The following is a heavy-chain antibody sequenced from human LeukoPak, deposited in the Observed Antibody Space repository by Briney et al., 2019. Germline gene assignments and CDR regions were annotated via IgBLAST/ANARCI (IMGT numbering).Heavy chain of an antibody. CDR2: IYISGST. D-gene: IGHD3-10*01. Sequence: SETLSLTCTVSGGSISSYYWNWIRQPAGKGLEWIGRIYISGSTNYNPSLKSRVTMSIDTSKNQFSLKLSSVTAADTAVYYCARAGDGSGSYDNADYDYWGQGTLVTVSS. CDR1: GGSISSYY. J-gene: IGHJ4*02. CDR3: ARAGDGSGSYDNADYDY. V-gene: IGHV4-4*07.